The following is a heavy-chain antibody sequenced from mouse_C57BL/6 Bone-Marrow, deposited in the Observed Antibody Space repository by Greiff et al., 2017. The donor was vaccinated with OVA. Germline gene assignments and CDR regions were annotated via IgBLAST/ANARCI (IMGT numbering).Heavy chain of an antibody. CDR1: GYSITSDY. D-gene: IGHD2-3*01. Sequence: EVHLVESGPGLAKPSQTLSLTCSVTGYSITSDYWNWIRNFPGNKLEYMGYISYSGSTSYNPSLKSRNSITRDTAKKQYYLQLNYVTTEETATYDGARWGWLQSAMDYWGQGTSVTVSS. CDR3: ARWGWLQSAMDY. CDR2: ISYSGST. J-gene: IGHJ4*01. V-gene: IGHV3-8*01.